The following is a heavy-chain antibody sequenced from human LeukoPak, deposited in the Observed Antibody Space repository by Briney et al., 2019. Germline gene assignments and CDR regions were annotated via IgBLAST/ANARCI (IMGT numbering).Heavy chain of an antibody. Sequence: GGSLRLSCAASGFTFSSYAMNWVRRAPGKGPEWVSAISGSGGSTYYADSVKGRFTISRDNSKNTLYLQMNSLRAEDTAVYYCWNDGLDYWGQGTLVTVSS. CDR3: WNDGLDY. J-gene: IGHJ4*02. CDR2: ISGSGGST. CDR1: GFTFSSYA. V-gene: IGHV3-23*01.